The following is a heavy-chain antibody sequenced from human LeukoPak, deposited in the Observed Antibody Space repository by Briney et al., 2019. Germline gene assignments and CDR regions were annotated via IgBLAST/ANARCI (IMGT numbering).Heavy chain of an antibody. Sequence: SETLSLTCTVSGGYISSYYWSWIRQSPGKGLEWIGYIYYSGSTNYNSSLKSRVTISVDTSKNQFSLKLRSVTAADTAVYYCARGRLEQQLFPRGKNYYYYMDVWCKGTTVTVSS. D-gene: IGHD6-13*01. CDR1: GGYISSYY. J-gene: IGHJ6*03. CDR2: IYYSGST. V-gene: IGHV4-59*01. CDR3: ARGRLEQQLFPRGKNYYYYMDV.